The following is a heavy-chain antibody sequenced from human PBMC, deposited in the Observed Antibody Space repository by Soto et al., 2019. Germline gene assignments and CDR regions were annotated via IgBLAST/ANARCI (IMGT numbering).Heavy chain of an antibody. Sequence: ASVKVSCKASGYTFTSYGITWVRQAPGQGLEWMGWISAYNGNKNYAQKLQGRVTMTTDTSTSTAYMELRSLRSDDTAVYYCARSDYYDSSYYSGYWGQGTLVTVSS. J-gene: IGHJ4*02. CDR3: ARSDYYDSSYYSGY. CDR2: ISAYNGNK. CDR1: GYTFTSYG. V-gene: IGHV1-18*01. D-gene: IGHD3-22*01.